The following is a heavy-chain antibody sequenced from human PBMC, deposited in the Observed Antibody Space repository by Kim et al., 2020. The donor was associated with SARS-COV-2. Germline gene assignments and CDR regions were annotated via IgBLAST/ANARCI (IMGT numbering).Heavy chain of an antibody. J-gene: IGHJ6*02. V-gene: IGHV1-2*02. CDR1: GNAFTGYY. Sequence: DSVKVSCKAFGNAFTGYYMHWVRQAPGQGLEWMGWINPKSGGTDYAQKFQGRVTMTRDTSISTAYMEMSRLRSDDTAVYYCVACSSTSCYRGMDVWGQGT. CDR3: VACSSTSCYRGMDV. D-gene: IGHD2-2*02. CDR2: INPKSGGT.